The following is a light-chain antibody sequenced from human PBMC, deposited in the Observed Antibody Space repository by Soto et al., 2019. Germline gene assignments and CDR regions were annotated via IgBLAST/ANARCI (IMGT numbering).Light chain of an antibody. CDR2: GAS. CDR3: QQYNNWPPLT. J-gene: IGKJ4*02. CDR1: HSVSSI. Sequence: EIVMTQSPATLSVSPGERATLSCSASHSVSSIFAWYQQKPGQAPRLLIYGASTRATGIPARCSGSGYGTEFNLTISSLQSEDFAVYYCQQYNNWPPLTFGGGTKVEIK. V-gene: IGKV3-15*01.